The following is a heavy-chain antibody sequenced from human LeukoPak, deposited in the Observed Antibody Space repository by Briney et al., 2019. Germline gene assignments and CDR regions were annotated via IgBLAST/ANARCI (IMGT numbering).Heavy chain of an antibody. CDR1: GYTFTIYY. V-gene: IGHV1-2*06. CDR2: INSNSGDT. Sequence: ASVTVSCKASGYTFTIYYMHWVRQAPGQPLEWMVRINSNSGDTEYAQKNQGRITMTRVTSISTAYLELRRLRSDDAAVHYCARVVGDCSSTSGYGGYAFQIWGQGTIVTVTS. D-gene: IGHD2-2*01. CDR3: ARVVGDCSSTSGYGGYAFQI. J-gene: IGHJ3*02.